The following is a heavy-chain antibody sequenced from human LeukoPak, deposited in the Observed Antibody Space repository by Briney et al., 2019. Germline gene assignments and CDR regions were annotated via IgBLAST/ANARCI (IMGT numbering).Heavy chain of an antibody. D-gene: IGHD6-13*01. Sequence: EASVKVSCKASGYTFTSYYMHWVRQAPGQGLEWMGIINPSGGSTSYAQKFQSRVTMTRDTSTSTVYMELSSLRSEDTAVYYCARVAAGRDFLDYWGQGTLVTVSS. CDR2: INPSGGST. V-gene: IGHV1-46*01. CDR3: ARVAAGRDFLDY. J-gene: IGHJ4*02. CDR1: GYTFTSYY.